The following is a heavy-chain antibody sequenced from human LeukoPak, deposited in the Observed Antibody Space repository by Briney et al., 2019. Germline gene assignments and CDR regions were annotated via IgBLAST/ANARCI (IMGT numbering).Heavy chain of an antibody. CDR2: IFSNGRT. D-gene: IGHD6-19*01. V-gene: IGHV4-39*02. CDR3: ATSQWLIPSY. CDR1: SGSISSGSYF. J-gene: IGHJ4*02. Sequence: SETLSLTCTVSSGSISSGSYFWGWIRQPPGKGLEWIGNIFSNGRTYYNPSFRSRVNISLDTSKKNFSPNLTSVTAADTAVYYCATSQWLIPSYWGQGTLVTVSS.